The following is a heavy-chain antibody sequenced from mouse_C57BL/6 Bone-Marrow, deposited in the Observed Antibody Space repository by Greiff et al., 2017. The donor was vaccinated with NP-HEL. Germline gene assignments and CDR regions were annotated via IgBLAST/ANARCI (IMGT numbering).Heavy chain of an antibody. Sequence: EVQLVESGPGLVKPSQSLSLTCSVTGYSITSGYYWNWIRQFPGNKLEWMGYISYDGSNNYNPSLKNRISITRDTSKNQFFLQLKSVTTEDTATYYCALLLRWFAYWGQGTLVTVSA. CDR2: ISYDGSN. V-gene: IGHV3-6*01. CDR1: GYSITSGYY. J-gene: IGHJ3*01. CDR3: ALLLRWFAY. D-gene: IGHD1-1*01.